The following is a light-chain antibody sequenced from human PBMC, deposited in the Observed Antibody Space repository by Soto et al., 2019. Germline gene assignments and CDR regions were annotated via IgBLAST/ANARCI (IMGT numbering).Light chain of an antibody. CDR3: QDYNSWT. CDR1: RSISTW. J-gene: IGKJ1*01. V-gene: IGKV1-5*03. CDR2: KAS. Sequence: DIQMTQSPSTLSASVGDRVTITCRASRSISTWLSWYQQKPGKAPKVLIYKASNLQSGVSSRFSGSGSGTEFTLTFSSLQPDDFATYYCQDYNSWTFGQGTKVEI.